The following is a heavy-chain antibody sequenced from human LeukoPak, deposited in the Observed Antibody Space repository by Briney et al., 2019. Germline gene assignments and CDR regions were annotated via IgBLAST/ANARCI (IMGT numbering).Heavy chain of an antibody. CDR2: INPNSGGT. J-gene: IGHJ3*02. Sequence: GASVKVSCKASGYTFTGYYMHWVRQAPGQGLEWMGRINPNSGGTNYAQKFQGRVTMTRDTSISTAYMELSRLRSDDTAVYYCARVSSGWLSAFDIWGQGTMVTVSS. CDR1: GYTFTGYY. D-gene: IGHD6-19*01. V-gene: IGHV1-2*06. CDR3: ARVSSGWLSAFDI.